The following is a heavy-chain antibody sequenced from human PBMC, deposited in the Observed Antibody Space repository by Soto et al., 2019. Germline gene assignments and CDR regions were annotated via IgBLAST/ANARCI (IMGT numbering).Heavy chain of an antibody. D-gene: IGHD3-3*02. J-gene: IGHJ6*02. V-gene: IGHV4-34*01. CDR1: GGSFSGYY. CDR2: INHSGST. CDR3: ARDPLHFFHAWVYYYYCMDF. Sequence: SETLSLTCAVYGGSFSGYYWSWIRQPPGKGLEWIGEINHSGSTNYNPSLKSRVTISVDTSKNQFSLKLSSVTAADTAVYYCARDPLHFFHAWVYYYYCMDFWGQGSTVTVSS.